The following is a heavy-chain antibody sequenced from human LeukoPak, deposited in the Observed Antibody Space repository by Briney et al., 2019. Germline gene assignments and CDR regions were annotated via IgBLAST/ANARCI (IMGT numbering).Heavy chain of an antibody. Sequence: GGSLRLSCAAPGFTFSSYGMHWVRQAPGKGLEWVAVIWYDGSNKYYADSVKGRFTISRDNSKNTLYLQMNSLRAEDTAVYYCAKEGTRRDPGYYFDYWGQGTLVTVSS. CDR3: AKEGTRRDPGYYFDY. CDR2: IWYDGSNK. D-gene: IGHD1-1*01. V-gene: IGHV3-33*06. J-gene: IGHJ4*02. CDR1: GFTFSSYG.